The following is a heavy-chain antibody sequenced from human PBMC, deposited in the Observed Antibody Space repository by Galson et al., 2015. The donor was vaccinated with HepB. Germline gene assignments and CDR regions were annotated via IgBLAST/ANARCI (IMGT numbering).Heavy chain of an antibody. CDR3: ARQGTISDSSGYYGAFDF. V-gene: IGHV3-23*01. D-gene: IGHD3-22*01. CDR1: GFTFSSYA. J-gene: IGHJ3*01. Sequence: SLRLSCAASGFTFSSYAMAWVRQAPGQGLDWVSTIAGSGGSTYFADSVKGRFTISSDNSKNTLYRQMNSLRGGDTAVYYCARQGTISDSSGYYGAFDFWGQGTMVTVSS. CDR2: IAGSGGST.